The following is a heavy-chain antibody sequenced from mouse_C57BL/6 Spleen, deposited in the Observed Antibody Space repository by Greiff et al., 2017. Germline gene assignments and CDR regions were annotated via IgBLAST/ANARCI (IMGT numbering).Heavy chain of an antibody. J-gene: IGHJ4*01. CDR2: IYPGNSDT. CDR3: TIDYDEGDYAMDY. CDR1: GYTFTSYW. V-gene: IGHV1-5*01. Sequence: EVQLQQSGTVLARPGASVKMSCKTSGYTFTSYWMHWVKQRPGQGLEWIGAIYPGNSDTSYNQKFKGKAKLTAVTSASTAYMELSRLTNEDSAVYYCTIDYDEGDYAMDYWGQGTSVTVSS. D-gene: IGHD2-4*01.